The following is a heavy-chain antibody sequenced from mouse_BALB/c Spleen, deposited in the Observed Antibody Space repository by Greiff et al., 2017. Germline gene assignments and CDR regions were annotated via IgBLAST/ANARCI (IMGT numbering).Heavy chain of an antibody. CDR2: INTSTGYT. J-gene: IGHJ1*01. Sequence: VQLQQSGAELAKPGASVTMSCKASGYTFTSYWMHWVKQRPGQGLEWIGYINTSTGYTEYNQKFKDKATLTADKSSSTAYMQLSSLTSEDSAVYYCARDYYGSSYGWYFDVWGAGTTVTVSS. CDR3: ARDYYGSSYGWYFDV. V-gene: IGHV1-7*01. D-gene: IGHD1-1*01. CDR1: GYTFTSYW.